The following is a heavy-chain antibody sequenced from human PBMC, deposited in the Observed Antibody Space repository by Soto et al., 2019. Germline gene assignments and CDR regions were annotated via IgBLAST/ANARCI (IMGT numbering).Heavy chain of an antibody. D-gene: IGHD4-17*01. CDR3: ARLNHTVTS. J-gene: IGHJ5*02. Sequence: QLQLQESGPGLVKPSETLSLTCTVSGGSIGSSDYYWGWIRQPPGKGQEWIGNIYYSGSTYYNPSLKSRVTISVDTSKNQFYLRLRSVTAADTAVYYCARLNHTVTSWGQGTMVTVSS. CDR2: IYYSGST. V-gene: IGHV4-39*01. CDR1: GGSIGSSDYY.